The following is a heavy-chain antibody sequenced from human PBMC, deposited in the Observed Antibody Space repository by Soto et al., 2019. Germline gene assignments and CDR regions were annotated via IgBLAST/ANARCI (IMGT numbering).Heavy chain of an antibody. CDR2: ISYDGNNK. CDR3: AREFTVGSTKAVLAY. V-gene: IGHV3-30-3*01. CDR1: GFTFSSYS. D-gene: IGHD1-26*01. Sequence: GGSLRLSCVFSGFTFSSYSMYWVRQAPGKGLEWVTIISYDGNNKYYADFVKGRFTVSRDNSKNTLYLQMTSLRAEDTAIYYCAREFTVGSTKAVLAYWGQGTPVTVSS. J-gene: IGHJ4*02.